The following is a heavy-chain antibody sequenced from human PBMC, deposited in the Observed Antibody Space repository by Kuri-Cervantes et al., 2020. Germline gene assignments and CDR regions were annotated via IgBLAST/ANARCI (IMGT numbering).Heavy chain of an antibody. J-gene: IGHJ4*02. Sequence: SLKISCAASGFTFDDYAMHWVRQAPGKGLEWVSGISWNSGSIGYADSVKGRFTLSRDNAKNSLYLQMNSLRAEDTALYYCAKDLTYRSSSGFDNWGQGTLVTVSS. V-gene: IGHV3-9*01. CDR3: AKDLTYRSSSGFDN. D-gene: IGHD6-6*01. CDR1: GFTFDDYA. CDR2: ISWNSGSI.